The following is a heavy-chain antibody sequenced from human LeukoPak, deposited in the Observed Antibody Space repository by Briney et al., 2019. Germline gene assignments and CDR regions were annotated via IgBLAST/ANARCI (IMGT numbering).Heavy chain of an antibody. CDR3: ARGDIVANWFDP. Sequence: ASVKVSCKASGYTFTSYYIHWVRQAPGQGLEWMGLINPSAGGTSYAQKFQDRVTMTRDMSTTTVYLGLNSLRSDDTAVYYCARGDIVANWFDPWGQGTLVTVSS. CDR1: GYTFTSYY. V-gene: IGHV1-46*01. CDR2: INPSAGGT. J-gene: IGHJ5*02. D-gene: IGHD2-15*01.